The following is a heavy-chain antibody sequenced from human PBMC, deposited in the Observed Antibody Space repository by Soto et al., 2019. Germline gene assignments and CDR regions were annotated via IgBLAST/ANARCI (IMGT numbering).Heavy chain of an antibody. CDR1: GFTLSGYW. CDR2: IKQDGSEK. Sequence: EVKLVESGGGLVQPGGSLRLSCAASGFTLSGYWMSWLRQAPGKGPEWVANIKQDGSEKYYVDSVKGRFTISRDNAKNSLYMQMNSLRVEDTAVYYCARGKGWFDPWGQGTLVTVSS. V-gene: IGHV3-7*01. J-gene: IGHJ5*02. CDR3: ARGKGWFDP.